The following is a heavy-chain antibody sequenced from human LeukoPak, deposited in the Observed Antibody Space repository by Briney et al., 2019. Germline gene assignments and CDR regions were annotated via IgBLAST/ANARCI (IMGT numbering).Heavy chain of an antibody. CDR2: YTYNNGNK. CDR3: ARDSYPYIVVVPAVHLDY. J-gene: IGHJ4*02. V-gene: IGHV1-18*01. Sequence: ASVKVSCEGSGCTFASYRYSWVRQAPGQGPECMESYTYNNGNKNHAQKLHGRVTMPTDKSTSTAYMELRSLKSNDTAVYYCARDSYPYIVVVPAVHLDYWGQGTLVTVSS. D-gene: IGHD2-2*01. CDR1: GCTFASYR.